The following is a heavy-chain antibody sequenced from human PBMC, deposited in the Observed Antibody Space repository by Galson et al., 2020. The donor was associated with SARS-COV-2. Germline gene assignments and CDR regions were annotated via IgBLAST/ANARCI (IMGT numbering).Heavy chain of an antibody. CDR3: ARAPGITSMDV. CDR1: GYSFTDYV. V-gene: IGHV1-18*01. J-gene: IGHJ6*02. Sequence: ASVKVSCKTSGYSFTDYVISWVRQAPGQGLEWVGWISPYNGNTHYAPKVQGRVTLTTDTSTSTAYMGLRSLISDDTAVYYCARAPGITSMDVWGQGTTVTVSS. D-gene: IGHD3-10*01. CDR2: ISPYNGNT.